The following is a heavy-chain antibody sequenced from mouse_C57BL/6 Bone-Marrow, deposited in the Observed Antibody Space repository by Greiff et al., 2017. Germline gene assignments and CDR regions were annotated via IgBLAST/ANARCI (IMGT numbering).Heavy chain of an antibody. V-gene: IGHV1-9*01. CDR2: ILPGSGST. CDR1: GYTFTGYW. J-gene: IGHJ2*01. Sequence: LQESGAELMKPGASVKLSCKATGYTFTGYWIEWVKQTPGHGLEWIGEILPGSGSTNYNAKFKGKATFPADTSSNTAYMQLSSLTTEDSAIYYCARSISTMVTTSFDYWGQGTTLTVSS. CDR3: ARSISTMVTTSFDY. D-gene: IGHD2-2*01.